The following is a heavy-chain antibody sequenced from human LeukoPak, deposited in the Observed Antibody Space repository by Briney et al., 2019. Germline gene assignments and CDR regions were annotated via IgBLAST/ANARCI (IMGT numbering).Heavy chain of an antibody. D-gene: IGHD4-11*01. CDR1: GFTVSSNY. Sequence: GGSLRLSCAASGFTVSSNYMSWVRQAPGKGLEWVSVIYSGGSTYYADSVKGRFTISRDNSKNTLYLQMNSLRAEDTAVYYCARELWARSVYMDVWGKGTTVTVSS. CDR3: ARELWARSVYMDV. CDR2: IYSGGST. V-gene: IGHV3-53*01. J-gene: IGHJ6*03.